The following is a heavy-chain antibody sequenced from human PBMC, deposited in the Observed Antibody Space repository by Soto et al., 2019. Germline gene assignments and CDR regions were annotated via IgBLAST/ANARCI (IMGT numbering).Heavy chain of an antibody. J-gene: IGHJ4*02. Sequence: GGSLRLSCAASGFTFSNFAMNWVRQAPGKGLEWVSGIIGSGDTTYYADSVKGRFTISRDNSKTTLYLQMNSLRAEDTAGYYCAKSLHLEWFPAHYWGQGTLVTVSS. V-gene: IGHV3-23*01. CDR2: IIGSGDTT. CDR3: AKSLHLEWFPAHY. CDR1: GFTFSNFA. D-gene: IGHD3-3*01.